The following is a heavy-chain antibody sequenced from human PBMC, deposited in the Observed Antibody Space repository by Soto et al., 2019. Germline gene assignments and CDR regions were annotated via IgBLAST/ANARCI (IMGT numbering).Heavy chain of an antibody. CDR3: ARKLSSVISTLYYYYGMDV. J-gene: IGHJ6*02. CDR1: GGTFSSYA. D-gene: IGHD3-16*02. CDR2: IIPIFGTA. Sequence: QVQLVQSGAEVKKPGSSVKVSCKASGGTFSSYAISWVRQAPGQGLEWMGGIIPIFGTANYAQKFQGRVTITAEESTSTAYMELSSLRSEDTAVYYCARKLSSVISTLYYYYGMDVWGQGTTVTVSS. V-gene: IGHV1-69*12.